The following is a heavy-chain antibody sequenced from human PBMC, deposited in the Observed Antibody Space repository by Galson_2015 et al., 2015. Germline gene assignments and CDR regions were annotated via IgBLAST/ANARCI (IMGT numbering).Heavy chain of an antibody. CDR2: TYYRSKWYN. D-gene: IGHD3-10*01. J-gene: IGHJ4*02. CDR1: GDSVSSNSAA. Sequence: CAISGDSVSSNSAARNWIRQSPSRGLEWLGRTYYRSKWYNDYAVSVKSRITINPDTSKNQFSLQLNSVTPEDTAVYYCARVSGWSRGGRGSYYFDYWGQGTLVTASS. V-gene: IGHV6-1*01. CDR3: ARVSGWSRGGRGSYYFDY.